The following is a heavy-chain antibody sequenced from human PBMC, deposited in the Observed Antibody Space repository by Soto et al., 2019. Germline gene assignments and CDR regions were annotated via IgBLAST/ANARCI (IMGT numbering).Heavy chain of an antibody. CDR2: IYYSGST. Sequence: QVQLQESGPGLVKPSETLSLTCTVSGGSISSYYWSWIRQPPGKGLEWIGYIYYSGSTNYNPSLKSRVTISVDTSKNQFSLKLSSVTAADTAVYYCARKGRYYDFWSGSTNYYMDVWGKGTTVTVSS. D-gene: IGHD3-3*01. J-gene: IGHJ6*03. CDR3: ARKGRYYDFWSGSTNYYMDV. V-gene: IGHV4-59*01. CDR1: GGSISSYY.